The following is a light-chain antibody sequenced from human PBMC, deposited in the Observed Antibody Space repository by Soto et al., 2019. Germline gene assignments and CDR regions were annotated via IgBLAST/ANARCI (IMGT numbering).Light chain of an antibody. CDR2: EVS. J-gene: IGLJ3*02. V-gene: IGLV2-14*01. CDR3: SSYASTTTPWV. CDR1: SSDIGAYNY. Sequence: QSALTQPASVSGSPGQSITISCTGTSSDIGAYNYVSWYQHHPGKAPKLLIYEVSNRPSRVSNRFSGSKSGNTASLTISGLQAEDEADYYCSSYASTTTPWVFGGGTKLIV.